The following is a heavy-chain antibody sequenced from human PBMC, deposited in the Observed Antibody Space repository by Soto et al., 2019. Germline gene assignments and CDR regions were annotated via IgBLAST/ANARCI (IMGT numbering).Heavy chain of an antibody. CDR3: ARDFTTNYYNYGLDV. V-gene: IGHV4-4*07. J-gene: IGHJ6*02. CDR1: GASVNNYY. CDR2: VLTKGGA. Sequence: QVQLQESGPGLVKPSETLSLICTVSGASVNNYYWRWIRQPAGGGLEWIGRVLTKGGANYNPSLKSRVIMSVDTSKNQFSLNLRSVTAADTAIYFCARDFTTNYYNYGLDVWGQGTTVTV.